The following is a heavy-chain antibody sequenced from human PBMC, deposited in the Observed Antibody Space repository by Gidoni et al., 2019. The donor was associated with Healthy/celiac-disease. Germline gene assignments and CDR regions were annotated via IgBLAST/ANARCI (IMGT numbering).Heavy chain of an antibody. Sequence: QVQLQQWGAGLLKPSETLSLTCAVYGGSFSGYYWSWIRQPPGKGLEWIGEINHSGSTNYNPSLKSRVTISVDTSKNQFSLKLSSVTAADTAVYYCARAPRRPPSYYMDVWGKGTTVTVSS. J-gene: IGHJ6*03. CDR2: INHSGST. CDR3: ARAPRRPPSYYMDV. V-gene: IGHV4-34*01. CDR1: GGSFSGYY. D-gene: IGHD6-25*01.